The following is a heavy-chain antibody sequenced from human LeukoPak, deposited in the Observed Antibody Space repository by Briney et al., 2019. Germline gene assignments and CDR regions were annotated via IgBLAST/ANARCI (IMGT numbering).Heavy chain of an antibody. CDR1: GGSISGYY. CDR3: ARGEIIGTLGYFDY. J-gene: IGHJ4*02. V-gene: IGHV4-59*01. CDR2: IDYSGST. Sequence: SETLSLTCTAAGGSISGYYWRWIRQPPEKLLERRGYIDYSGSTNYTPSLKSRVTISVDTSNNQFSLKLSSVTAADTAVYYCARGEIIGTLGYFDYWGQGTLVTVSS. D-gene: IGHD1-7*01.